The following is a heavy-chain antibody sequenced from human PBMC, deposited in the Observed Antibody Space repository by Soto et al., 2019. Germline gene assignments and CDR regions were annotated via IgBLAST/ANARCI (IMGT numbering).Heavy chain of an antibody. D-gene: IGHD3-22*01. CDR1: GFTFGDHA. V-gene: IGHV3-49*03. CDR3: TRVPTFNYYDSSGPDY. CDR2: IRSKAYGGTT. Sequence: SLRLSCTAAGFTFGDHAMSRFRQAPGKGLEWVGFIRSKAYGGTTEYAASVKGRFTISRDDSKSIAYLQMNTLKTEDTAVYYCTRVPTFNYYDSSGPDYWGQGTLVTVSS. J-gene: IGHJ4*02.